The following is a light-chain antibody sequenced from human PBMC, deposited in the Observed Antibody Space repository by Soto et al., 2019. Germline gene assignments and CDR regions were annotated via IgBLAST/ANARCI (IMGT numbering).Light chain of an antibody. CDR3: QQGYRTALS. CDR1: QSISYF. J-gene: IGKJ4*02. V-gene: IGKV1-39*01. Sequence: DIQMTQSQSPRSSSVGDRVTITYRARQSISYFLNWYQQKPGKAPTLLIYTASTLQDGVPYRFSGNGSGTEVTLAISSVEPEDFAIYYCQQGYRTALSVGGGTEVEIK. CDR2: TAS.